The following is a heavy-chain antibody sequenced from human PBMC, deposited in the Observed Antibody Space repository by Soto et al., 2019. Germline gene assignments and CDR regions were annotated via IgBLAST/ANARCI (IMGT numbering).Heavy chain of an antibody. J-gene: IGHJ5*02. D-gene: IGHD1-26*01. CDR1: GGTFSRYA. V-gene: IGHV1-69*01. Sequence: QVQLVQSGAEVKMPGSSVKVSCKASGGTFSRYAISWVRQAPGQGLEWMGGIIPIFGTANYAQKFQGRVTITADESTSTAYMKLSSLRFEDTAVYYCARAIVGPTTTGWLDPWGQGTLVTVSS. CDR3: ARAIVGPTTTGWLDP. CDR2: IIPIFGTA.